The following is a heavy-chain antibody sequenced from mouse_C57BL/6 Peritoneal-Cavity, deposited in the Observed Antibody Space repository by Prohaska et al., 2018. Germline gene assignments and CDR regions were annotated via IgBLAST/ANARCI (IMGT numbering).Heavy chain of an antibody. CDR3: ARPTMVTYYFDY. CDR1: GYTFTDYN. Sequence: EVQLQQPGPELVKPGASVQIPCKASGYTFTDYNMDWVKQSHGKSLEWIGDINPNNGGTIYNQKVKGKATLTVDKSSSTAYLELRSLTSEDSAVYYCARPTMVTYYFDYWCQGTTLTVSS. D-gene: IGHD2-9*01. V-gene: IGHV1-18*01. J-gene: IGHJ2*01. CDR2: INPNNGGT.